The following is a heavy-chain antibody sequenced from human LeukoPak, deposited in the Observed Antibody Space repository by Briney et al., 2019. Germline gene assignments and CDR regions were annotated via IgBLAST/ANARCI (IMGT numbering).Heavy chain of an antibody. CDR3: AKGSAMVTDLPFFDY. V-gene: IGHV3-9*03. Sequence: GGSLRLSCAASGFTFDDCAMHWVRQAPGKGLEWVSGISWNTGSIGYADSVKGRFTISRDNAKNSLYLQMNSLRTEDMALYYCAKGSAMVTDLPFFDYWGQGTLVTVSS. D-gene: IGHD5-18*01. CDR1: GFTFDDCA. CDR2: ISWNTGSI. J-gene: IGHJ4*02.